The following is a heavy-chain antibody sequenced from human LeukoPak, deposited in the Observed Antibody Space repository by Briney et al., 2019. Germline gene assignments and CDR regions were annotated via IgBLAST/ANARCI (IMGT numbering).Heavy chain of an antibody. CDR3: ARGTGSNNWFDP. Sequence: GSLRLSCAASGFTLSDYYMNWIRQAPGKGLEWFSHISSSDSSTYYADSVKGRFTISRDKAKNSLYLQMNSLRAEDTAVYYCARGTGSNNWFDPWGQGTLVTVSS. CDR2: ISSSDSST. D-gene: IGHD1-26*01. V-gene: IGHV3-11*01. CDR1: GFTLSDYY. J-gene: IGHJ5*02.